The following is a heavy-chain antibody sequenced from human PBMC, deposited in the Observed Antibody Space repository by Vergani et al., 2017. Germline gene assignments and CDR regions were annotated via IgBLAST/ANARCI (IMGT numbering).Heavy chain of an antibody. D-gene: IGHD6-19*01. Sequence: QLQLQESGPGLVKPSETLSLTCTVSGGSISSSNYYWGWIRQPPGKGLEWIGNIYYSGNTYYNPSLESRGTISVDTSKNQFSLKLSSVTAADTAVYYCARASMPVAAVGGAFDIWGQGTMVTVSS. CDR1: GGSISSSNYY. V-gene: IGHV4-39*07. J-gene: IGHJ3*02. CDR2: IYYSGNT. CDR3: ARASMPVAAVGGAFDI.